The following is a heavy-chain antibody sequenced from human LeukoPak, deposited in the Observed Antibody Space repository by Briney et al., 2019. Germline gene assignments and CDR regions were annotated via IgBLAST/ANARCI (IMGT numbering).Heavy chain of an antibody. Sequence: ASVKVSCKASGYTFTSYGISWVRQAPGQGLEWMGWISAYNGNTNYAQKLQGRVTMTTDTSTGTAYMELRSLRSDDTAVYYCARDRDGGWYFDYWGQGTLVTVSS. J-gene: IGHJ4*02. CDR2: ISAYNGNT. CDR3: ARDRDGGWYFDY. V-gene: IGHV1-18*01. D-gene: IGHD6-19*01. CDR1: GYTFTSYG.